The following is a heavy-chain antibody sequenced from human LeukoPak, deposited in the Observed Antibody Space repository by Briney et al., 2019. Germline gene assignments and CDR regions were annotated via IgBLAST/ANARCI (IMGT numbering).Heavy chain of an antibody. D-gene: IGHD6-13*01. CDR3: ASGNGYSSSWYYYYYYMDV. V-gene: IGHV4-39*07. Sequence: PETLSLTCTVSGGSISSSSYYWGWIRQPPGKGLEWIGSIYYSGSTYYNPSPKSRVTISVDTSKNQFSLKLSSVTAADTAVYYCASGNGYSSSWYYYYYYMDVWGKGTTVTVSS. CDR2: IYYSGST. CDR1: GGSISSSSYY. J-gene: IGHJ6*03.